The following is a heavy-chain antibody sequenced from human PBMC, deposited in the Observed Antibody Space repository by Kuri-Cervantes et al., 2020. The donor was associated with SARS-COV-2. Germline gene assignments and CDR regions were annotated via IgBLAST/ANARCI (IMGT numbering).Heavy chain of an antibody. CDR1: GGSFSGYY. V-gene: IGHV4-34*01. J-gene: IGHJ6*02. Sequence: SDTLSLTCAIYGGSFSGYYWSWIRQPPGKGLEWIGEINHSGSTNYNPSLKSRVTISVDTSKNQFSLKLSSVTAADTAVYYCARDQYYYYGMDVWGQGTTVTVSS. CDR2: INHSGST. CDR3: ARDQYYYYGMDV.